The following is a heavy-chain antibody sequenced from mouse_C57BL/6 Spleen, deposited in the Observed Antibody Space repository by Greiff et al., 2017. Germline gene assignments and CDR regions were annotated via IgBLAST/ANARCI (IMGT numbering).Heavy chain of an antibody. CDR3: TAQATLAWCAY. D-gene: IGHD3-2*02. CDR2: IDPSDSET. CDR1: GYTFTSYW. V-gene: IGHV1-52*01. Sequence: QVQLQQPGAELVRPGSSVKLSCKASGYTFTSYWMHWVKQRPIQGLEWIGNIDPSDSETHYNQKFQDKATLTVDKSSSTAYMQLSSLTSEDSAVYYCTAQATLAWCAYWGQGTLVTVSA. J-gene: IGHJ3*01.